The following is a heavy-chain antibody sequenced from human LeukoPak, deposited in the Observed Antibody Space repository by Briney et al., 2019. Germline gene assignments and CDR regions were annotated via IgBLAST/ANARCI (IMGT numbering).Heavy chain of an antibody. CDR1: GFIFNKYG. D-gene: IGHD3-16*01. Sequence: GGSLRLSCAVSGFIFNKYGMHWVRQAPGKGLEGVAFIRYDGNNKNYADSVKGRFTISRDNSKNTLYLQLNSLRAEDTAVYYCAKVSLFMINDAFDVWGQGTVVTVSS. J-gene: IGHJ3*01. CDR3: AKVSLFMINDAFDV. V-gene: IGHV3-30*02. CDR2: IRYDGNNK.